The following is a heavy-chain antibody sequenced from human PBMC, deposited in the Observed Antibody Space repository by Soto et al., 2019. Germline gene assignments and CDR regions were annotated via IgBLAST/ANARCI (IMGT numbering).Heavy chain of an antibody. CDR3: ARVGYSNYDLPY. J-gene: IGHJ4*02. V-gene: IGHV1-2*04. CDR1: GYAFTGYY. Sequence: ASVKPSCKASGYAFTGYYMHWVRQAPGQGLEWMGWINPNSGGTNYAQKFQGWVTMTRDTPISTAYMELSRLRSDDTAVYYCARVGYSNYDLPYWGQGTLVTVSS. CDR2: INPNSGGT. D-gene: IGHD4-4*01.